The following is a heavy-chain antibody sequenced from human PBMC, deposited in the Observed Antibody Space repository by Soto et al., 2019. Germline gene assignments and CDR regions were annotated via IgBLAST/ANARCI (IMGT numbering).Heavy chain of an antibody. D-gene: IGHD3-3*01. Sequence: EVQLVESGGDLVQPGGSLRVSCAASGFTFSNHWMHWVRQAPGKGLVWVSRINSDGSSTSYADSVKGRFTISRDNAKNTMYLQMNSLRAEDTAVYYCVRGLLRFLGRVHYYYAMDVWGQGTTVTVSS. V-gene: IGHV3-74*01. CDR3: VRGLLRFLGRVHYYYAMDV. CDR1: GFTFSNHW. CDR2: INSDGSST. J-gene: IGHJ6*02.